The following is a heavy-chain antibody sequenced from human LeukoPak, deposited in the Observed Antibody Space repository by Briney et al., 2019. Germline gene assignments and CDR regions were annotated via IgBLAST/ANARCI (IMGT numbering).Heavy chain of an antibody. V-gene: IGHV3-7*01. Sequence: PGGSLRLSCAASEFTLRTYWMSWVRLAPGKGLEWVANIKQDGSEKYYVDSVKGRFTISRDNAKNSLYLQMSSLRAEDTAVYYCARSNSSAFDIWGQGTTVTVSS. D-gene: IGHD4-23*01. CDR1: EFTLRTYW. J-gene: IGHJ3*02. CDR3: ARSNSSAFDI. CDR2: IKQDGSEK.